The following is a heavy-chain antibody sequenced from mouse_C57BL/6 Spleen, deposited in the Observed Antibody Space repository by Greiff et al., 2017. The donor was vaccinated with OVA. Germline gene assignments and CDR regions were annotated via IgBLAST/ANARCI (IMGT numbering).Heavy chain of an antibody. J-gene: IGHJ4*01. D-gene: IGHD2-4*01. CDR3: ARNYDYDEGGYYAMDY. CDR1: GFSLTSYG. Sequence: VKLVESGPGLVAPSQSLSITCTVSGFSLTSYGVDWVRQSPGKGLEWLGVIWGVGSTNYNSALKSRLSISKDNSKSQVFLKMNSLQTDDTAMYYCARNYDYDEGGYYAMDYWGQGTSVTVSS. V-gene: IGHV2-6*01. CDR2: IWGVGST.